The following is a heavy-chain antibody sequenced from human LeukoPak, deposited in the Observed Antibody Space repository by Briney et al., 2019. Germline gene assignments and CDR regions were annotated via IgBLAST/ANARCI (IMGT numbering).Heavy chain of an antibody. J-gene: IGHJ6*03. CDR3: ARIVTGDRKPPRRYYYYMDV. Sequence: GASVKVSCKASGYTFTSYDINWVRQATGQGLESMGWMNPNSGNTGYAQKFQGRVTMTRNTSISTAYMELSSLRSEDTAVYYCARIVTGDRKPPRRYYYYMDVWGKGTTVTVSS. D-gene: IGHD4-17*01. CDR1: GYTFTSYD. CDR2: MNPNSGNT. V-gene: IGHV1-8*01.